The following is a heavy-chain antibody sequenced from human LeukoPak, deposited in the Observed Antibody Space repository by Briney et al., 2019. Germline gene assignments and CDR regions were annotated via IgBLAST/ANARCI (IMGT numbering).Heavy chain of an antibody. V-gene: IGHV3-74*01. Sequence: GGSLRHSCAASGFTFSSYWMHWVRQAPGKGLVWVSRIIGDGTSTTYADSVRGRFTISRDNAKNTLYLQMNSLRAEDTAVYYCATIYLSSGLWGQGTLVTVSS. CDR3: ATIYLSSGL. J-gene: IGHJ4*02. CDR1: GFTFSSYW. CDR2: IIGDGTST. D-gene: IGHD2/OR15-2a*01.